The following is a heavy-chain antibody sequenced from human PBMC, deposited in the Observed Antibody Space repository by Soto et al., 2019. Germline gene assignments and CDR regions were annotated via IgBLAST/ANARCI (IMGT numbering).Heavy chain of an antibody. CDR2: VSYSVIT. Sequence: QVQLQESGPGLVKPSETLSLTCTVSGGSISSYYWSWIRQPPGKGLEWIGYVSYSVITNYNPSLKSRVTISVDTSKNQFSLKLSSLTAAETAVYYCARARARWLHYFDYWGQGTLVTVSS. J-gene: IGHJ4*02. CDR1: GGSISSYY. V-gene: IGHV4-59*01. D-gene: IGHD5-12*01. CDR3: ARARARWLHYFDY.